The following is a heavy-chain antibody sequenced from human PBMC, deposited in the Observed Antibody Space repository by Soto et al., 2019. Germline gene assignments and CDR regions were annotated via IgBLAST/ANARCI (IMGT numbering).Heavy chain of an antibody. CDR3: ARAGSYRFDY. D-gene: IGHD3-10*01. CDR1: GFTFSSYI. CDR2: INPDGRSI. Sequence: PGGSLRLSCVASGFTFSSYIMVWVRQAPGKGLAWVSRINPDGRSISDADSVKGRFTISRDNAKNTLYLQMNSLTTEDTAVYYCARAGSYRFDYWGHGTLVTVSS. V-gene: IGHV3-74*01. J-gene: IGHJ4*01.